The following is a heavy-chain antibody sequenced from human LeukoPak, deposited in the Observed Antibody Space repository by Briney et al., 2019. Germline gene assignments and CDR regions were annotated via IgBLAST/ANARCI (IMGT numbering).Heavy chain of an antibody. D-gene: IGHD1-26*01. Sequence: GGSLRLSCAASGFTFSSYGMHWVRQAPGKGLVWVSRINADGSSATYADSVKGRFTISRDNAKSTLYLQINSLRGEDTAVYYCARDRSGNYLYWGQGTLVTVSS. CDR1: GFTFSSYG. CDR3: ARDRSGNYLY. V-gene: IGHV3-74*01. CDR2: INADGSSA. J-gene: IGHJ4*02.